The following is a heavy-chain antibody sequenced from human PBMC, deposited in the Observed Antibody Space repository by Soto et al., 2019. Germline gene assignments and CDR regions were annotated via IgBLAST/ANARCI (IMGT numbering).Heavy chain of an antibody. Sequence: GGSLRLSCAASGFTFSSYAMHWVRRAPGKGLEWVAVISYDGSNKYYADSVKGRFTISRDNAKNSLFLQMNNLRAEDTAVYFCARDLDWSFDYWGQGTLVTVSS. CDR1: GFTFSSYA. CDR2: ISYDGSNK. V-gene: IGHV3-30-3*01. D-gene: IGHD3-9*01. J-gene: IGHJ4*02. CDR3: ARDLDWSFDY.